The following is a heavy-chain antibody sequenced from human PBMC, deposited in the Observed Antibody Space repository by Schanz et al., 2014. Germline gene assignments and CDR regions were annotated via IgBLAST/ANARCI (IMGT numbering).Heavy chain of an antibody. CDR2: INTANGNA. Sequence: QVQVVQSGAELKKPGASVKVSCKASGYTFSSHGIHWLRQAPGQSLEWMGWINTANGNAKYSANFQARLTITRDTSATTAYMELTNLRSEDTAVYYCARDLPYCDGGKCYSDGFDIWGQGTLVTISS. J-gene: IGHJ3*02. CDR3: ARDLPYCDGGKCYSDGFDI. V-gene: IGHV1-3*04. CDR1: GYTFSSHG. D-gene: IGHD2-21*01.